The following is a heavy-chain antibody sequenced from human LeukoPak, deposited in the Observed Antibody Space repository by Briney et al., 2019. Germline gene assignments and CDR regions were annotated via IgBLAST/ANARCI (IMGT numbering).Heavy chain of an antibody. CDR3: ARGGRAVAGTERGGPRYPQENWFDP. D-gene: IGHD6-19*01. CDR1: GYSISSGYY. Sequence: SETLSLTCTVSGYSISSGYYWGWIRQPPGKGLEWIGEINHSGSTNYNPSLKSRVTISVDTSKNQFSLKLSSVTAADTAVYYCARGGRAVAGTERGGPRYPQENWFDPWGQGTLVTVSS. V-gene: IGHV4-38-2*02. J-gene: IGHJ5*02. CDR2: INHSGST.